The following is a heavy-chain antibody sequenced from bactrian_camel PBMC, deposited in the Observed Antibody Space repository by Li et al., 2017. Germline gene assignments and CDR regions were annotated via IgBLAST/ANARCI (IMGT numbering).Heavy chain of an antibody. D-gene: IGHD6*01. J-gene: IGHJ6*01. V-gene: IGHV3-3*01. Sequence: HVQLVESGGGSAESGGSMTLSCAASGDTESLNCMGWFRQSPGKEREGVATIYTVTGNTYYADSVQGRFTISEDNAKNTAYLQMDSLKPEDTAMYYCAAGRRGPYGGAWYRKADYVYWGQGTQVTVS. CDR2: IYTVTGNT. CDR3: AAGRRGPYGGAWYRKADYVY. CDR1: GDTESLNC.